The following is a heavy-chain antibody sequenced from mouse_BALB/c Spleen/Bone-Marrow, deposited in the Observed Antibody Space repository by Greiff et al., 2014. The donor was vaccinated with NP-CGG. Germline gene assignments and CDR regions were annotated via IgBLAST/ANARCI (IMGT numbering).Heavy chain of an antibody. CDR2: IFPGDGDT. Sequence: VESGASVKISCKASGYAFNSSWMNWVKQRPGQGLEWIGRIFPGDGDTNYDGKFRGKATLTADKSSNTAYMQLSSLTSVDSAVYFCARLGYSGYWGQGTALTVSS. V-gene: IGHV1-82*01. CDR3: ARLGYSGY. J-gene: IGHJ2*01. CDR1: GYAFNSSW. D-gene: IGHD1-3*01.